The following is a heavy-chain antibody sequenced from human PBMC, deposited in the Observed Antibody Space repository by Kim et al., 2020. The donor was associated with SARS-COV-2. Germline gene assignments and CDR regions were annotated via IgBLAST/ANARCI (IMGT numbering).Heavy chain of an antibody. CDR1: GDTFTKYT. V-gene: IGHV1-18*01. D-gene: IGHD2-15*01. J-gene: IGHJ6*02. Sequence: ASVKVSCKASGDTFTKYTFSWVRQAPGQGLEWMGWSSAYHGKTNYAQSFQGRVTMSTDTSTSTAYMELRGLTPDDTAVYYCVSEYCSGGRCYSHYYYGMDVWGQGTTVTVS. CDR2: SSAYHGKT. CDR3: VSEYCSGGRCYSHYYYGMDV.